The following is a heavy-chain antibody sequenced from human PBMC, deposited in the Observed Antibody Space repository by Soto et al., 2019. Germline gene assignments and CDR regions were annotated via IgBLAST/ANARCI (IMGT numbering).Heavy chain of an antibody. Sequence: SETLSLTCTVSGAPINSDYWSWIRQSPGKGLEWIGYIYHIGSTDYNPSLTSRVSMSVDTSKNQFSLKLSSVTAADTAVYFCARGGSGYLPLQHWGQGTLVTVSS. J-gene: IGHJ1*01. D-gene: IGHD3-22*01. CDR3: ARGGSGYLPLQH. V-gene: IGHV4-59*01. CDR1: GAPINSDY. CDR2: IYHIGST.